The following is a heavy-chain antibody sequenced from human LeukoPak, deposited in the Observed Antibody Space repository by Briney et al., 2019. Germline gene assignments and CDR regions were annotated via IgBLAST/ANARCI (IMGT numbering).Heavy chain of an antibody. CDR2: INPNSGGT. J-gene: IGHJ5*02. D-gene: IGHD2-15*01. CDR1: GYTFTGYY. V-gene: IGHV1-2*02. Sequence: VASVKVSCKASGYTFTGYYMHWVRQAPGQGLEWMGWINPNSGGTNYAQKFQGRVTMTRDTSISTAYMGLSRLRSDDTAVYYCARDTHFVVVVPSTVEGFDPWGQGTLVTVSS. CDR3: ARDTHFVVVVPSTVEGFDP.